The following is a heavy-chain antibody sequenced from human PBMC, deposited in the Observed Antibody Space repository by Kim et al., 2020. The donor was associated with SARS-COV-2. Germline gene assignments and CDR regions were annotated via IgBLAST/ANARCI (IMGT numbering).Heavy chain of an antibody. Sequence: ASVKVSCKASGYTFTSYGISWVRQAPGQGLEWMGWISAYNGNTNYAQKLQGRVTMTTDTSTSTAYMELRSLRADDTAVYYCARNRVVAYSSSCEPPNDVDFWGQRTLVTVSS. V-gene: IGHV1-18*01. CDR2: ISAYNGNT. D-gene: IGHD6-13*01. CDR3: ARNRVVAYSSSCEPPNDVDF. J-gene: IGHJ4*02. CDR1: GYTFTSYG.